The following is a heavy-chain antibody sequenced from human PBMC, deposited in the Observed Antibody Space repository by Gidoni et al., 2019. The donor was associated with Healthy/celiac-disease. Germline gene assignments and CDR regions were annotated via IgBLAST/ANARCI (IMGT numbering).Heavy chain of an antibody. J-gene: IGHJ6*02. CDR1: GYSISSGYY. V-gene: IGHV4-38-2*02. CDR3: ARDPITMIVLHSPSGMDV. D-gene: IGHD3-22*01. Sequence: QVQLQESGPGLVKPSETLSLTCTVSGYSISSGYYWGWIRQPPGKGLEWIGSIYHSGSTYYNPSLKSRVTISVDTSKNQFSLKLSSVTAADTAVYYCARDPITMIVLHSPSGMDVWGQGTTVTVSS. CDR2: IYHSGST.